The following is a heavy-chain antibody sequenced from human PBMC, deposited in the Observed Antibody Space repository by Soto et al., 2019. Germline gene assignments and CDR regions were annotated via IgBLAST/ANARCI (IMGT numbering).Heavy chain of an antibody. CDR3: AKEQYTGISKTLDY. Sequence: EVHLLESGGGLVQPGGSLRLSCVASGFTFSSYTMYWVRQVPGKGLEWVSDISESGAITHYADSVKGRFTISRDDPKSTLYLQMHTLRVEHTDVYYCAKEQYTGISKTLDYWGQGTMVTVSP. J-gene: IGHJ4*02. CDR1: GFTFSSYT. V-gene: IGHV3-23*01. CDR2: ISESGAIT. D-gene: IGHD1-26*01.